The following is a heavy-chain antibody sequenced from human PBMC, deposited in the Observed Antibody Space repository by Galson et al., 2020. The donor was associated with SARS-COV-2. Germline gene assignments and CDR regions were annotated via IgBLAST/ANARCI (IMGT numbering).Heavy chain of an antibody. V-gene: IGHV3-43D*03. J-gene: IGHJ3*01. Sequence: GGSLRLSCAASGFTFDDYAMHWVRQAPGKGLEWVSRISWDGGSSIYADSVKGRFTITRDNSKNSLYLEMKSVRTEDTALYFCVKSNTIMGDAFDVWGQGTIVTVSS. CDR1: GFTFDDYA. CDR3: VKSNTIMGDAFDV. D-gene: IGHD5-18*01. CDR2: ISWDGGSS.